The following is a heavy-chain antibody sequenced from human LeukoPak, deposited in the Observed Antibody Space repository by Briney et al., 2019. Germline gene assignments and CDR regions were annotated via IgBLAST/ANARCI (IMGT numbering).Heavy chain of an antibody. CDR3: ARDPGYCSSTSCYTEVGHASYYYGMDV. CDR2: INPNSGGT. D-gene: IGHD2-2*02. V-gene: IGHV1-2*02. J-gene: IGHJ6*02. Sequence: ASVKVSCKASGYTFTGYYMHWVRQAPGQGLEWMGWINPNSGGTNYAQKFQGRVTMTRDTSISTAYVELSRLRSDDTAVYYCARDPGYCSSTSCYTEVGHASYYYGMDVWGQGTTVTVSS. CDR1: GYTFTGYY.